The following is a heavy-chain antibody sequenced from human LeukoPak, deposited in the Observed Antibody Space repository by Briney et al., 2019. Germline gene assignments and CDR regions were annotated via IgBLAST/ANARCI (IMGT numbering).Heavy chain of an antibody. V-gene: IGHV3-33*06. CDR2: IWYDGSNK. Sequence: GRSLRLSCAASGFTFSSYGMHWVRQAPGKGLEWVAVIWYDGSNKYYADSVKGRFTISRDNSKNTLYLQINSLRAEDTAIYYCAKDVWWSVSWGQGTLVTVSS. CDR1: GFTFSSYG. J-gene: IGHJ5*02. CDR3: AKDVWWSVS. D-gene: IGHD2-8*02.